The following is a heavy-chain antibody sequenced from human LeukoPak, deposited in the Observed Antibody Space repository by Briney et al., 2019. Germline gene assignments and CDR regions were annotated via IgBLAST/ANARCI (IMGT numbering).Heavy chain of an antibody. J-gene: IGHJ4*02. CDR1: GYTLTELS. V-gene: IGHV1-24*01. CDR2: FDPEDGET. D-gene: IGHD2-21*02. CDR3: ARDLDSYCGGDCYSGNFDY. Sequence: ASVKVSCKVSGYTLTELSMHWVRQAPGKGLEWMGGFDPEDGETIYAQKLQGRVTMTADTSTSTAYMELRSLRSDDTAVYYCARDLDSYCGGDCYSGNFDYWGQGTLVTVSS.